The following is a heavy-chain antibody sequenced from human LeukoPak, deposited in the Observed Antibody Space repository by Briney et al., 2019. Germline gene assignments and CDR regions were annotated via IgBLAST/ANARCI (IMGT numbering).Heavy chain of an antibody. Sequence: VASVKVSCKASGYTFTGYYMHWVRQAPGQGLEWMGRINPNSGGTNYAQKFQGRVTMTRDTSISTAYMEPSRLRSDDTAVYYCARTMIVPLPGDAFDIWGQGTMVTVSS. CDR3: ARTMIVPLPGDAFDI. V-gene: IGHV1-2*06. J-gene: IGHJ3*02. CDR1: GYTFTGYY. CDR2: INPNSGGT. D-gene: IGHD3-22*01.